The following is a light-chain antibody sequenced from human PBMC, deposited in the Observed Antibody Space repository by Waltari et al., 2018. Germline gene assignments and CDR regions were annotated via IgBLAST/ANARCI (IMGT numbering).Light chain of an antibody. CDR2: DVT. Sequence: SALTQPRSVSGSPGQSVTISCTGTTSDVGGSNYVSWYQHHPGKAPTLMIFDVTQRPSVVPHRFAGSKSANTASLTISGLQAEDEADYYCCSFAGTYTWVFGGGTKVTVL. CDR3: CSFAGTYTWV. CDR1: TSDVGGSNY. J-gene: IGLJ3*02. V-gene: IGLV2-11*01.